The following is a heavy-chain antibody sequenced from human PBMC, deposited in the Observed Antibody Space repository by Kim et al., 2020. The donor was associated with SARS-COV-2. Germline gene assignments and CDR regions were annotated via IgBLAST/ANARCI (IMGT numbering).Heavy chain of an antibody. CDR3: VRDGGGGYNQIDY. J-gene: IGHJ4*02. Sequence: GGSLRLSCAASGFSFSNYAMHWVRQAPGRGPECVAVISIDENERHYVDFVKGRFTITRDNSKNTLFLQMNSLRIEDTALYYCVRDGGGGYNQIDYWGRGTLVTVSA. V-gene: IGHV3-30-3*01. CDR1: GFSFSNYA. CDR2: ISIDENER. D-gene: IGHD3-16*01.